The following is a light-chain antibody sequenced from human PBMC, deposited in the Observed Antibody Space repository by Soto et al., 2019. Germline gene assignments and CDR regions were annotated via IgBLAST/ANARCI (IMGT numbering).Light chain of an antibody. V-gene: IGLV2-14*01. CDR3: SSLTVSGIAV. Sequence: QSVLTQPASVSGSPGQSITLSCTGTSSDVGRYNYVSWYQQHPGKAPKLIIYDVSNRPSAVSNRFSGSKSGNTASLTISGLQAEDEAHYYCSSLTVSGIAVFGGGTQLTVL. CDR1: SSDVGRYNY. CDR2: DVS. J-gene: IGLJ3*02.